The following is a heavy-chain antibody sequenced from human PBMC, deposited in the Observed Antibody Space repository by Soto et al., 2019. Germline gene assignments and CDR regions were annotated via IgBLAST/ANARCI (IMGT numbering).Heavy chain of an antibody. CDR2: IYYSGST. D-gene: IGHD2-15*01. J-gene: IGHJ6*02. V-gene: IGHV4-59*01. Sequence: ETLSLTCTVSGGSISSYYWSWIRQPPGKGLEWIGYIYYSGSTNYNPSLKSRVTISVDTSKNQFSLKLSSVTAADTAVYYCARTLGYCSGGSCYSPMGPGEYYYYGMDVWGQGTTVTVSS. CDR1: GGSISSYY. CDR3: ARTLGYCSGGSCYSPMGPGEYYYYGMDV.